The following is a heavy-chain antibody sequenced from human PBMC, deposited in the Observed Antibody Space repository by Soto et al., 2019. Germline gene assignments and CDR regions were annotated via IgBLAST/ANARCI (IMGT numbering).Heavy chain of an antibody. Sequence: GGSLRLSCAASGFTFRSYAMSWVRQAPGKGLEWVSGISGSGGNTYYADSVKGRFTISRDNSKNTLFLQMNSLRAEDSAVYYCAKGNGENWQFDPWGQGTLVTVSS. J-gene: IGHJ5*02. V-gene: IGHV3-23*01. CDR2: ISGSGGNT. CDR1: GFTFRSYA. D-gene: IGHD1-1*01. CDR3: AKGNGENWQFDP.